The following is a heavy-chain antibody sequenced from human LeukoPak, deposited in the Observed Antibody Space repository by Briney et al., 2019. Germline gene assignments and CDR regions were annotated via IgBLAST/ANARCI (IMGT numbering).Heavy chain of an antibody. Sequence: SETLSLTCTVSGGSISSYYWSWIRQPPGKGLEWIGYIYYSGSTNYNPSLKSRVTISVDTSKDQFSLKLSSVTAADTAVYYCARDDYGGYYYYGMDVWGQGTTVTVSS. D-gene: IGHD4-23*01. CDR3: ARDDYGGYYYYGMDV. V-gene: IGHV4-59*01. CDR1: GGSISSYY. CDR2: IYYSGST. J-gene: IGHJ6*02.